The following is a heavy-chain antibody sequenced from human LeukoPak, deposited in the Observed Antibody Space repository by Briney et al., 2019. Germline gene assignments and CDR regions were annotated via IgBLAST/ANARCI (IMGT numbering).Heavy chain of an antibody. CDR1: GFTFDDYA. J-gene: IGHJ4*02. D-gene: IGHD2-15*01. CDR3: AKDDCSGGSCYSVFDY. V-gene: IGHV3-43*02. Sequence: QPGGSLRLSCAASGFTFDDYAMHWVRQAPGKGLEWVSLISGDGGSTYYADSVKGRFTISRDNSKNPLYLQMNSLRTEDTALYYCAKDDCSGGSCYSVFDYWGQGTLVTVSS. CDR2: ISGDGGST.